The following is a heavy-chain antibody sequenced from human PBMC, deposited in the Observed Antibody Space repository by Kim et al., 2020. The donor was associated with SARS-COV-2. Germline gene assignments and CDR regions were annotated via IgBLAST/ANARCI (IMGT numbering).Heavy chain of an antibody. J-gene: IGHJ6*01. CDR1: GFTFSSYS. Sequence: GGSLRLSCAASGFTFSSYSMNWVRQAPGKGLEWVSSISSSSGYIYYADPVKGRFTISRDNAKNSLYLQMNSLRAEDTAVYYCAREGKFLEWLFPGYYYY. V-gene: IGHV3-21*01. CDR2: ISSSSGYI. CDR3: AREGKFLEWLFPGYYYY. D-gene: IGHD3-3*01.